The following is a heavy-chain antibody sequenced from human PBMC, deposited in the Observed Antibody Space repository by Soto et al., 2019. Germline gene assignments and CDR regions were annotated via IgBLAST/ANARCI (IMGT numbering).Heavy chain of an antibody. D-gene: IGHD5-12*01. V-gene: IGHV1-69*02. Sequence: QVQLVQSGPEVKRPGSSVNVSCKTSGGTLSTYSNSWVRQAPGQALEWVGRILKFVEKAHVSQQFQGRVTISADRSTDTVYIETRRLTYADTSVYYCARPTGGHDSGWNYIDAWGTGTTVTVSS. CDR3: ARPTGGHDSGWNYIDA. J-gene: IGHJ6*03. CDR1: GGTLSTYS. CDR2: ILKFVEKA.